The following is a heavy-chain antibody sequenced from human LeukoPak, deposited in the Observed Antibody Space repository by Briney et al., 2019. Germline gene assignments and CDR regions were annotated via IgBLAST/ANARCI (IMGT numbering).Heavy chain of an antibody. J-gene: IGHJ4*02. CDR3: ARVSHYGDYLGLFDY. Sequence: SETLSLTCAVSGGSISSSNWWSWVRQPPGKGLEWIGEIYHSGSTNYNPSLKSRVTISVDKSKNQFSLKLSSVTAADTAVYYCARVSHYGDYLGLFDYWGQGTLVTVSS. D-gene: IGHD4-17*01. CDR1: GGSISSSNW. CDR2: IYHSGST. V-gene: IGHV4-4*02.